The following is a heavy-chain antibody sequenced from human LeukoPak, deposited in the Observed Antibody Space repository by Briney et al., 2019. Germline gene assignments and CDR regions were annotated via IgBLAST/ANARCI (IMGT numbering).Heavy chain of an antibody. V-gene: IGHV4-4*07. D-gene: IGHD6-13*01. J-gene: IGHJ4*02. Sequence: SETLSLICTVSGGSISSLYWSWIRQPAGKGLEWIGRIYISGSTNYSPSLKSRVTMSVDTSKNQFSLKLSSVTAADTAIYYCARSSSWPDFDYWGQGTLVTVSS. CDR2: IYISGST. CDR1: GGSISSLY. CDR3: ARSSSWPDFDY.